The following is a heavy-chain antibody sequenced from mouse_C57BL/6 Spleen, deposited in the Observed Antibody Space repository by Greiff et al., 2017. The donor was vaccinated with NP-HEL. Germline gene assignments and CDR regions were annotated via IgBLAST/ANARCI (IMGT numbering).Heavy chain of an antibody. CDR3: ARDLYYYGSSYGYFDY. D-gene: IGHD1-1*01. CDR1: GFTFSSYA. CDR2: ISDGGSYT. Sequence: DVHLVESGGGLVKPGGSLKLSCAASGFTFSSYAMSWVRQTPEKRLEWVATISDGGSYTYYPDNVKGRFTISRDNAKNNLYLQMSHLKSEDTAMYYCARDLYYYGSSYGYFDYWGQGTTLTVSS. V-gene: IGHV5-4*01. J-gene: IGHJ2*01.